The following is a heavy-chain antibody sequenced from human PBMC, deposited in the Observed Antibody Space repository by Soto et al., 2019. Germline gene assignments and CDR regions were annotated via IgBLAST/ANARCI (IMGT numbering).Heavy chain of an antibody. CDR2: IYYSGST. V-gene: IGHV4-39*01. Sequence: QLQLQESGPGLVKPSETLSLTCTVSGGSISSSSYYWGWIRQPPGKGLEWIGSIYYSGSTHYNPSLKSRVTISVNTSKNQFSLQPSSVTAADTAVYYCATPWFGDGDYWGQGTLVTVSS. J-gene: IGHJ4*02. D-gene: IGHD3-10*01. CDR3: ATPWFGDGDY. CDR1: GGSISSSSYY.